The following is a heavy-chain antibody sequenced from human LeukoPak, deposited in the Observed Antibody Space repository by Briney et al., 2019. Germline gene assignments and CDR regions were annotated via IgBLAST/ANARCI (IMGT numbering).Heavy chain of an antibody. D-gene: IGHD2-2*01. Sequence: SETLSLTCTVSGGSISSGDYYWSWIRQPPGKGLQWIGYIYYSGSTYYNPSLKSRVTISVDTSKNQFSLKLSFVTAADTAVYYCARAPLGYCSSTSCPDSFDIWGQGTMVTVSS. CDR2: IYYSGST. CDR1: GGSISSGDYY. V-gene: IGHV4-30-4*01. CDR3: ARAPLGYCSSTSCPDSFDI. J-gene: IGHJ3*02.